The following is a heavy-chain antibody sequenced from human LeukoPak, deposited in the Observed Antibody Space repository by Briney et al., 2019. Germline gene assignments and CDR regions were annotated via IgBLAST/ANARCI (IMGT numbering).Heavy chain of an antibody. D-gene: IGHD6-19*01. Sequence: ASVKVSCKASGYTFTSYDINWVRQATGQGLEWMGWMNPNSGNTGYAQKFQGRVTMTRNTSISTAYMELSSLRSEDTAVYYCASRYSSGSALNYWYYYYGMDVWGQGTTVTVSS. J-gene: IGHJ6*02. CDR3: ASRYSSGSALNYWYYYYGMDV. V-gene: IGHV1-8*01. CDR2: MNPNSGNT. CDR1: GYTFTSYD.